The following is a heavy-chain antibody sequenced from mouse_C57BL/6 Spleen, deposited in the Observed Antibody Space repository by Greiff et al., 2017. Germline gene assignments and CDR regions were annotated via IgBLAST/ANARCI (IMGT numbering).Heavy chain of an antibody. J-gene: IGHJ2*01. CDR2: IYPGSGST. CDR1: GYTFTSYW. D-gene: IGHD1-1*01. Sequence: QVHVKQPGAELVKPGASVKMSCKASGYTFTSYWITWVKQRPGQGLEWIGDIYPGSGSTNYNEKFKSKATLTVDTSSSTAYMQLSSLTSEDSAVYYCARSITTVEGPWGQGTTLTVSS. CDR3: ARSITTVEGP. V-gene: IGHV1-55*01.